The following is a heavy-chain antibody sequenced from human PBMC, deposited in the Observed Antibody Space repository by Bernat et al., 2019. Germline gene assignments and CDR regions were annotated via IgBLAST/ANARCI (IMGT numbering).Heavy chain of an antibody. CDR1: GFTVSSNY. Sequence: EVQLVETGGGLIQPGGSLRLSCAASGFTVSSNYMSWVRQAPGKGLEWVSVIYSGGSTYYAESVKGRFTISGDNSKSTLYLQMNSLGAEDTAVYYCARISMVQGSYYYYYMDVWGKGTTVTVSS. J-gene: IGHJ6*03. D-gene: IGHD3-10*01. CDR2: IYSGGST. CDR3: ARISMVQGSYYYYYMDV. V-gene: IGHV3-53*02.